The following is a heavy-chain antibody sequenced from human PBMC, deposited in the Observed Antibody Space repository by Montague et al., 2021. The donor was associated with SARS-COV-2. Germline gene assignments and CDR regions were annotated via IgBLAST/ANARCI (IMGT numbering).Heavy chain of an antibody. D-gene: IGHD3-3*01. CDR1: GFTFSDYY. V-gene: IGHV3-11*01. Sequence: SLRLSCAASGFTFSDYYMSWIRQAPGKGLEWVSYISSSGSTIYYADSVKGRFTISRDNAKNSLYLQMNSLRAEDTAVYYCARVPLRYDFWSGSSRYYYYYMDVWGKGTTVTVSS. CDR3: ARVPLRYDFWSGSSRYYYYYMDV. CDR2: ISSSGSTI. J-gene: IGHJ6*03.